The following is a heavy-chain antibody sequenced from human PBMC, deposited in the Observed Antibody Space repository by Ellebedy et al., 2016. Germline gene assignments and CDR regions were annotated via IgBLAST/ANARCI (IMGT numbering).Heavy chain of an antibody. CDR3: AREIVGNYGDYVGNWFNP. CDR1: GGSISSGGYY. V-gene: IGHV4-31*03. J-gene: IGHJ5*02. Sequence: SETLSLTXTVSGGSISSGGYYWSWIRQHPGKGLEWIGYIYYSGSTYYNPSLKSRVTISVDTSKNQFSLKLSSVTAADTAVYYCAREIVGNYGDYVGNWFNPWGQGTLVTVSS. D-gene: IGHD4-17*01. CDR2: IYYSGST.